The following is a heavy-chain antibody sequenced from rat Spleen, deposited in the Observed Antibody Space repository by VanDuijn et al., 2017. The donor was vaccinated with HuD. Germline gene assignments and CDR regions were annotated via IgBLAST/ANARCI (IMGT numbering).Heavy chain of an antibody. CDR3: ARSTPVPLY. Sequence: EVQLVESGGGLVQPGRSLKLSCVASGFTFNNYWMTWIRQAPGKGLEWVASISYEGSSTYYGDSVKGRFTISRDNAKSTLYLQMDSLRSEDTATCYCARSTPVPLYWGQGVMVTVSS. J-gene: IGHJ2*01. D-gene: IGHD1-4*01. V-gene: IGHV5-31*01. CDR1: GFTFNNYW. CDR2: ISYEGSST.